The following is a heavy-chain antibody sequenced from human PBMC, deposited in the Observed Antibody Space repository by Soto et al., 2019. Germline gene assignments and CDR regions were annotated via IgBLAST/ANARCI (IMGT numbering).Heavy chain of an antibody. Sequence: QVQLVQSGAEVKKPGSSVKVSCKASGGTFSSYTISWVRQAPGQGLEWMGRIIPILGIANYAQKFQGRVTITADESTSTAYMELSSLRSEDTAVYYCARDKANDSSGYAIDYWGQGTLVTVSS. J-gene: IGHJ4*02. V-gene: IGHV1-69*08. CDR3: ARDKANDSSGYAIDY. D-gene: IGHD3-22*01. CDR2: IIPILGIA. CDR1: GGTFSSYT.